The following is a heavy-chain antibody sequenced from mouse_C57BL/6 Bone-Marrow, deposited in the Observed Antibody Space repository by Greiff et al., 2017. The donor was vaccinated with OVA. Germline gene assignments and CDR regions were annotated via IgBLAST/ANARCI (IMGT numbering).Heavy chain of an antibody. D-gene: IGHD1-1*01. V-gene: IGHV1-82*01. CDR3: ARGPLLYATGGDY. Sequence: VKLVESGPELVKPGASVKISCKASGYAFSSSWMNWVKQRPGKGLEWIGRIYPGDGDTNYNGKFKGKATLTADKSSSTAYMQLSSLTSEDSAVYFCARGPLLYATGGDYWGQGTSVTVSS. J-gene: IGHJ4*01. CDR1: GYAFSSSW. CDR2: IYPGDGDT.